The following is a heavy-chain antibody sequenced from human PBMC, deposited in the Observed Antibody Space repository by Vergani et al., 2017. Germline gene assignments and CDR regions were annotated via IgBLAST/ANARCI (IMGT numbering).Heavy chain of an antibody. D-gene: IGHD3-3*01. CDR1: GFSLSNARMG. CDR2: IFSNDEK. CDR3: ARSSSLYYDFWSGYWSPYDY. Sequence: QVTLKESGPVLVKPTETLTLTCTVSGFSLSNARMGVSWIRQPPGKALEWLAHIFSNDEKSYSTSLKSRLTISKDTSKSQVVLTMTNMDPVDTATYYCARSSSLYYDFWSGYWSPYDYWGQGTLVTVSS. V-gene: IGHV2-26*01. J-gene: IGHJ4*02.